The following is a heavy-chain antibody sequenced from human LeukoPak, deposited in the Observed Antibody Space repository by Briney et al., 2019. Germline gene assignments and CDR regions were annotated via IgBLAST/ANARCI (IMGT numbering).Heavy chain of an antibody. CDR3: ATLKGIAVAGTDY. Sequence: GGSLRLSCAASGFTFSSYVMSWVRHAPGKGLEWVSAISGSGGSTYYADSVKGRFTISRDNSKNTLYLQMNSLRAGDTAVYYCATLKGIAVAGTDYWGQGTLVTVSS. J-gene: IGHJ4*02. V-gene: IGHV3-23*01. D-gene: IGHD6-19*01. CDR2: ISGSGGST. CDR1: GFTFSSYV.